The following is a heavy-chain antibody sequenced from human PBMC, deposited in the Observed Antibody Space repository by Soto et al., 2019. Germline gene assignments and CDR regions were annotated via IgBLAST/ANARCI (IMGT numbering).Heavy chain of an antibody. CDR1: GGSISSSGYY. Sequence: SETLSLTCTVSGGSISSSGYYWGWIRQAPGKGLEWIGNMYSDGRTYYNPSLRSRVALAIGTSQNQFSLKLTSVDASDTAIYYCANQKSSSAAHSYGMDVWGVGTRVTVSS. CDR3: ANQKSSSAAHSYGMDV. J-gene: IGHJ6*04. V-gene: IGHV4-39*01. D-gene: IGHD6-25*01. CDR2: MYSDGRT.